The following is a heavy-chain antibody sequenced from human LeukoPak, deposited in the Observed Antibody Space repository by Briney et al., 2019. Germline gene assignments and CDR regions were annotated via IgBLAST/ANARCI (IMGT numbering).Heavy chain of an antibody. V-gene: IGHV4-4*02. CDR2: IYHSGST. Sequence: SETLSLTCAVSGGSISSSNWWSWVRQPPGKGLEWIGEIYHSGSTNYNPSLKSRVTISVDTSKNQFSLKLSSVTAADTAVYYCARGRGSYSFQHWGQGTLVTVSS. CDR3: ARGRGSYSFQH. J-gene: IGHJ1*01. CDR1: GGSISSSNW. D-gene: IGHD1-26*01.